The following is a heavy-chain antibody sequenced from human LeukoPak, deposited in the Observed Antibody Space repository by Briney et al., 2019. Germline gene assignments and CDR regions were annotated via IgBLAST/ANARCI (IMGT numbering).Heavy chain of an antibody. CDR3: ARVGRGYYGMDV. J-gene: IGHJ6*02. CDR1: GFTFSSYE. Sequence: GGSLRLSCAASGFTFSSYEMNWVRQARGKGLKWLSYISSSGSTIYYADSVKGRFTISRDNAKNSLYLQMNSLRAEDTAVYYCARVGRGYYGMDVWGQGTTVTVSS. V-gene: IGHV3-48*03. CDR2: ISSSGSTI. D-gene: IGHD3/OR15-3a*01.